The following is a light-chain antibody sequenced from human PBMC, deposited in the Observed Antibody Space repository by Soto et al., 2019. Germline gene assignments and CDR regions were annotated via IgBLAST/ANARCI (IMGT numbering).Light chain of an antibody. CDR2: DVT. V-gene: IGLV2-11*01. CDR3: GSCAGSYTWV. J-gene: IGLJ1*01. CDR1: SSDVGAYKY. Sequence: QSVLTQPRSVSGSPGQSVTISCTGTSSDVGAYKYVSWYQHYPGYAPKVMIYDVTQRPSGVTDRFTGTTSGNTASQTVSGLLDDDEAEYYCGSCAGSYTWVFGSGTKLTVL.